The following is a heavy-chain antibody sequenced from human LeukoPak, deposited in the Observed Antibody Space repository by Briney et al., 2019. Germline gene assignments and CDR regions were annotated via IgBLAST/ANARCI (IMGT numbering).Heavy chain of an antibody. CDR1: GFTFSSYA. D-gene: IGHD4-23*01. CDR3: AKVYGGNSGY. CDR2: ISGSGGST. Sequence: SGGSLRLSCAASGFTFSSYAMSWVRQAPGRGLEWVSAISGSGGSTYYADSVKGRFTISRDNSKNTLYLQMNSLRAEDTAVYYCAKVYGGNSGYWGQGTLVTVSS. V-gene: IGHV3-23*01. J-gene: IGHJ4*02.